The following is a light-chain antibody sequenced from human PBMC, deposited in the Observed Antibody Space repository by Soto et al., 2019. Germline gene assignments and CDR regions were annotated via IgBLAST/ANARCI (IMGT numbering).Light chain of an antibody. J-gene: IGKJ3*01. CDR1: QSVSSY. CDR2: DAS. Sequence: EVVLTQAPGTLSLSPGERATLSCRASQSVSSYLAWYQQKPGQAPRLLIYDASNRATGIPDRFSGSGSGTDFTLTISRLEPEDFAVYYCHQYGRSPIYTFGPGTKVDIK. CDR3: HQYGRSPIYT. V-gene: IGKV3-20*01.